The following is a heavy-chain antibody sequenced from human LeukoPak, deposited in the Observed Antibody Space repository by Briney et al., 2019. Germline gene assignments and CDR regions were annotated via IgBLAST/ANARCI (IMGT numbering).Heavy chain of an antibody. CDR2: INHSGST. CDR1: GGSFSGYY. J-gene: IGHJ3*02. D-gene: IGHD5-18*01. Sequence: NASETLSLTCAVYGGSFSGYYWSWICQPPGKGLEGIGEINHSGSTNYNPSLKSRVTISVDTSKNQFSLKLSSVTAADTAVYYCARASKGGYSYVRRAFDIWGQGTMVTVSS. V-gene: IGHV4-34*01. CDR3: ARASKGGYSYVRRAFDI.